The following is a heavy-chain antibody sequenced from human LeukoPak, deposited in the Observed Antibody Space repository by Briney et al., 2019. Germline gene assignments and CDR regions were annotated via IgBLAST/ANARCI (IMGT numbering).Heavy chain of an antibody. CDR1: GGSISSGGYY. D-gene: IGHD2-21*02. Sequence: SETLSLTCTVSGGSISSGGYYWSWIRQHPGKGLEWIGDSYYSGSTYYNPSLKSRVTISVDTSKNQFSLKLSSVTAADTAVYYCAREQKSYGTATTKTHDAFDIWGQGTMVTVSS. J-gene: IGHJ3*02. CDR2: SYYSGST. V-gene: IGHV4-31*03. CDR3: AREQKSYGTATTKTHDAFDI.